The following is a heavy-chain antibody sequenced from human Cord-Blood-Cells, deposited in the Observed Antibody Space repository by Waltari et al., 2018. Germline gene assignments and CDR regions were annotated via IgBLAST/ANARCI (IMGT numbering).Heavy chain of an antibody. D-gene: IGHD6-13*01. J-gene: IGHJ4*02. V-gene: IGHV3-21*01. CDR1: GFSYSSYS. Sequence: EVQLVESGGGLVKPGGSLRISCAASGFSYSSYSMNWVRQAPGKGLEWVSSISSSSSYIYYADSVKGRFTISRDNAKNSLYLQMNSLRAEDTAVYYCARGGAAADDFDYWGQGTLVTVSS. CDR3: ARGGAAADDFDY. CDR2: ISSSSSYI.